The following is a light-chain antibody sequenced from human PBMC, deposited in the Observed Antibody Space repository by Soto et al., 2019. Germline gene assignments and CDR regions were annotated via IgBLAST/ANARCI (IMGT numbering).Light chain of an antibody. CDR1: QSVSNNY. CDR2: GAS. CDR3: QQRSNWPGT. J-gene: IGKJ1*01. V-gene: IGKV3D-20*02. Sequence: EIVLTQSPGTLSLSPGERATLSCRASQSVSNNYLAWCQQKPGQAPRLLIYGASNRATGIPDRFSGSGSGTDFTLTISSLEPEDFAVYYCQQRSNWPGTFGQGTKVDIK.